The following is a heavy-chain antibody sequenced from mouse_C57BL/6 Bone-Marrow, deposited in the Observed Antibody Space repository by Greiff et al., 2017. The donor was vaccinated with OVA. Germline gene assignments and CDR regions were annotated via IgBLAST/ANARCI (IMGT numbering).Heavy chain of an antibody. J-gene: IGHJ4*01. Sequence: EVKLQESGPGLVKPSQSLSLTCSVTGYSITSGYYWNWIRQFPGNKLEWMGYISYDGSNNSNPSLKNRISITRDTSKNQFFLKLDSVTTENTTTYYCARSYITTMGAMDYWGQGTSVTVSS. D-gene: IGHD1-1*01. CDR1: GYSITSGYY. CDR2: ISYDGSN. CDR3: ARSYITTMGAMDY. V-gene: IGHV3-6*01.